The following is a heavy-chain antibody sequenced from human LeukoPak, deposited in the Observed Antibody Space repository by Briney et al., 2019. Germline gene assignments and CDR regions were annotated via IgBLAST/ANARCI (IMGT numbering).Heavy chain of an antibody. V-gene: IGHV3-7*01. J-gene: IGHJ6*03. D-gene: IGHD2-2*01. CDR3: GRAGPVTKDHFMDV. CDR2: IYLDGSRA. CDR1: GFNFTNYW. Sequence: GGSLRLSCAGSGFNFTNYWMSWARQSPGKGLEWVANIYLDGSRAYYVDSVKGRFTISRDNAKNSLFLQMNSLSAEDTAVYYCGRAGPVTKDHFMDVWGKGTTVTISS.